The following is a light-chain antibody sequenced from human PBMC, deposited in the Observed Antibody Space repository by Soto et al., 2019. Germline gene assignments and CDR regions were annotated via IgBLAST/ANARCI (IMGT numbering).Light chain of an antibody. CDR3: QSYATTRKV. V-gene: IGLV6-57*03. J-gene: IGLJ1*01. Sequence: NFMLTQPHSVSESPGKTVTISCTRSSGNIASNYVQWYQQRPGSAPTTVIYEDNQRPSGVPDRFSGSIDSSSNSASLTIAGLKTEDEADYCCQSYATTRKVFGTGTKVTVL. CDR1: SGNIASNY. CDR2: EDN.